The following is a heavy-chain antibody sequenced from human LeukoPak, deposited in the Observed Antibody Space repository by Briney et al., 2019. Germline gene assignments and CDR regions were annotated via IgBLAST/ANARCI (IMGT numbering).Heavy chain of an antibody. D-gene: IGHD4-17*01. Sequence: GGSLRLSCAASGFTFSTYAMSWVRQAPGKGLEWVSYISSSGSTIYYADSVKGRFTISRDNAKNSLYLQMNSLRAEDTAVYYCARGTTVTTSDPPLNNWFDPWGQGTLVTVSS. CDR1: GFTFSTYA. CDR2: ISSSGSTI. CDR3: ARGTTVTTSDPPLNNWFDP. V-gene: IGHV3-48*03. J-gene: IGHJ5*02.